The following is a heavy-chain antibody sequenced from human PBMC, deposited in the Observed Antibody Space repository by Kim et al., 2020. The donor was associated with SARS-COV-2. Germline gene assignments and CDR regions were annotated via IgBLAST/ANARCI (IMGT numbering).Heavy chain of an antibody. CDR1: GDSISGSSYS. CDR3: ARGIES. J-gene: IGHJ5*01. V-gene: IGHV4-39*07. CDR2: IYYSGST. Sequence: SETLSLTCTVSGDSISGSSYSWGWIRQPPGKGLEWIASIYYSGSTYYNASLKSRLTISLDTSKNQFSLRLNSVTAADTAVYYCARGIESWGQGTLVTVSS.